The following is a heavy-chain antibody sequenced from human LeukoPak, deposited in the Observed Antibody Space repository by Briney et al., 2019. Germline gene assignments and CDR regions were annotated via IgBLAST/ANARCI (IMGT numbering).Heavy chain of an antibody. CDR3: AKRSGYTTGWFFDF. CDR1: GFSFSSYA. J-gene: IGHJ4*02. CDR2: ISGSGDNT. D-gene: IGHD6-19*01. V-gene: IGHV3-23*01. Sequence: GSLKLSCAASGFSFSSYAMSWVRQAPGKGLEWVSFISGSGDNTYYAESVKGRFTISRDNSKNTLFLQMNSLRAEDTAVFYCAKRSGYTTGWFFDFWGQGTLVTVSS.